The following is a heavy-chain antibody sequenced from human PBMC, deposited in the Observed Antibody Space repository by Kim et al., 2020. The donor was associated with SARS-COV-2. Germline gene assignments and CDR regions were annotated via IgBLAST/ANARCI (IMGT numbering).Heavy chain of an antibody. V-gene: IGHV4-59*01. CDR3: ARGFYTNSWYPNLDF. CDR2: VYYSGIT. CDR1: GGSMNSFY. D-gene: IGHD6-13*01. Sequence: SETLSLTCSVSGGSMNSFYWSWIRQSPGQGLEWIGYVYYSGITKYNRSLRSRVTISIDMSKNQFSLNLRSVTAADSAVYYCARGFYTNSWYPNLDFGGQGTLVTVSS. J-gene: IGHJ4*02.